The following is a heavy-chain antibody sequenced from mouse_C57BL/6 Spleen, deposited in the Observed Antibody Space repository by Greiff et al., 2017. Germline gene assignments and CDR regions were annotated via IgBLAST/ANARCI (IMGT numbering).Heavy chain of an antibody. V-gene: IGHV1-26*01. D-gene: IGHD4-1*01. CDR1: GYTFTDYY. CDR2: INPNNGGT. J-gene: IGHJ2*01. CDR3: ARRVGLDY. Sequence: EVQLQQSGPELVKPGASVKISCKASGYTFTDYYMNWVKQSHGKSLEWIGDINPNNGGTSYNQKFKGKATLTVDTSSSTAYMELRSLTSEDSAVYYCARRVGLDYWGQGTTLTVSS.